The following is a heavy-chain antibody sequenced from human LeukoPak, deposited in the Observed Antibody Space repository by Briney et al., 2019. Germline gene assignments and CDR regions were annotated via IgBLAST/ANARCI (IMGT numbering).Heavy chain of an antibody. CDR3: ARDTKYSYGSPLFDY. CDR2: ISYDGSNK. CDR1: GFTFSSYA. J-gene: IGHJ4*02. V-gene: IGHV3-30*04. D-gene: IGHD5-18*01. Sequence: TGGSLRLSCAASGFTFSSYAMHWVRQAPGKGLEWVAVISYDGSNKYYADSVKGRFTISRDNSKNTLYLQMNSLRAEDTAVYYCARDTKYSYGSPLFDYWGQGTLVTVSS.